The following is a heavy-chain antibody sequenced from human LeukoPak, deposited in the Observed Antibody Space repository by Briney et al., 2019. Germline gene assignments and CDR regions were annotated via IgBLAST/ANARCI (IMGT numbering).Heavy chain of an antibody. CDR3: VGDSSSWTSWFDP. J-gene: IGHJ5*02. D-gene: IGHD6-13*01. Sequence: PSETLSLTCTVSGGSISSYYWSWIRQPPGKGLEWIGYIYYSGSTNYNPSLKSRVTISVDTSKNQFSLKLTSATAADTAVYYCVGDSSSWTSWFDPWGQGTLVTVSS. CDR1: GGSISSYY. CDR2: IYYSGST. V-gene: IGHV4-59*12.